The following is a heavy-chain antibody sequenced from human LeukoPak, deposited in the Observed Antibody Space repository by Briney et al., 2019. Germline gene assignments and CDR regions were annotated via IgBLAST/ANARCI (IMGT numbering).Heavy chain of an antibody. J-gene: IGHJ4*02. CDR2: ISSSGSTI. Sequence: PGGSLRLSCAASGFTFSSYEMNWVRQAPGKGLEWVSYISSSGSTIHYADSVKGRFTISRDNAKNSLYLQMNSLRAEDTAVYYCASLLLRFLEWSRIDYWGQGTLVTVSS. V-gene: IGHV3-48*03. D-gene: IGHD3-3*01. CDR1: GFTFSSYE. CDR3: ASLLLRFLEWSRIDY.